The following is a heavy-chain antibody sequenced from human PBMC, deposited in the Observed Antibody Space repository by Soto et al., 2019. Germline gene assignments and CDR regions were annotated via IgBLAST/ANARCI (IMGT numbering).Heavy chain of an antibody. J-gene: IGHJ2*01. CDR1: GFTFSSYG. CDR3: ARDWGVNWYFDL. Sequence: GGSLRLSCAASGFTFSSYGMHWVRQAPGKGLERVAVIWYDGSNKYYADSVKGRFTISRDNSKNTLYLQMNSLRAEDTAVYYCARDWGVNWYFDLWGRGTLVTVSS. V-gene: IGHV3-33*01. D-gene: IGHD3-16*01. CDR2: IWYDGSNK.